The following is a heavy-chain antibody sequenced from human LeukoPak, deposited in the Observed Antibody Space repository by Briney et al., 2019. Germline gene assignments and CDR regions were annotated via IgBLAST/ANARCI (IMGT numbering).Heavy chain of an antibody. Sequence: SETLSLTCSVSRGSVSSGNYYWRWIRQPPGRGLEWIAYIYYTGSTDYNPSLKSRVTISVDTSKNQFSLRLSSVTAADTAVYYCAQKQWVPYYFHYWGQGTLVTVSS. CDR2: IYYTGST. CDR1: RGSVSSGNYY. CDR3: AQKQWVPYYFHY. V-gene: IGHV4-61*01. J-gene: IGHJ4*02. D-gene: IGHD1-26*01.